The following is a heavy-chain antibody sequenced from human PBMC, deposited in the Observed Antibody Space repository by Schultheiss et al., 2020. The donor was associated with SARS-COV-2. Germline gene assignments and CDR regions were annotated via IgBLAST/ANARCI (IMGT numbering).Heavy chain of an antibody. CDR3: ARDRDYYFDY. V-gene: IGHV3-30*12. CDR2: ISYDGSNK. J-gene: IGHJ4*02. Sequence: GGSLRLSCAASGFTFSSYGMHWVRQAPGKGLEWVAVISYDGSNKYYADSVKGRFTISRDNSKNTLYLQMNSLRAEDTAVYYCARDRDYYFDYWGQGTLVTVSS. CDR1: GFTFSSYG.